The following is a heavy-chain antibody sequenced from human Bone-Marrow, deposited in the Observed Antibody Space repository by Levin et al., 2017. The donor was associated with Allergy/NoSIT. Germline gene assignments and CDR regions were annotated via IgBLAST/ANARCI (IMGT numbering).Heavy chain of an antibody. J-gene: IGHJ4*02. D-gene: IGHD1-26*01. Sequence: GGSLRLSCVASGFTFDDYAMHWVRQAPGKGLEWVSGISWNSGSIGDAEYVKGRFTISRDNGKNSLYLQMSGLRADDTALYYCVTDRGATPLYYFDHWGQGTLVTVSS. CDR3: VTDRGATPLYYFDH. CDR2: ISWNSGSI. CDR1: GFTFDDYA. V-gene: IGHV3-9*01.